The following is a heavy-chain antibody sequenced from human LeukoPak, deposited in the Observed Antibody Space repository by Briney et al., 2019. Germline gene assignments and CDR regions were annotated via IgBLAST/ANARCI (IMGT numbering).Heavy chain of an antibody. J-gene: IGHJ4*02. CDR3: ANSHSYGYSDFDY. CDR2: IIPIFGTA. CDR1: GGTFSSYA. V-gene: IGHV1-69*13. Sequence: SVKVSCKASGGTFSSYAISWVRQAPGQGLEWMGGIIPIFGTANYAQKFQGRVTITADESTSTAYMELSSLRSEDTAVYYCANSHSYGYSDFDYWGQGTLVTVSS. D-gene: IGHD5-18*01.